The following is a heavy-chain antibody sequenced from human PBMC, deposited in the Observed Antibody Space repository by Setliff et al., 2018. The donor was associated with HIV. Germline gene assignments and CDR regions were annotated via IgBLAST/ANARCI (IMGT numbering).Heavy chain of an antibody. V-gene: IGHV4-38-2*01. CDR1: GYSMSSGYY. CDR2: VYHTGST. D-gene: IGHD2-2*01. J-gene: IGHJ4*02. Sequence: LTCGVAGYSMSSGYYWGWIRQPPGKGLAWIGNVYHTGSTYYNPSLKSRVTISVDTSKNQFSLKLSSVIAADTAVYYCARHAACPDGQFDYWGQGTLVTVSS. CDR3: ARHAACPDGQFDY.